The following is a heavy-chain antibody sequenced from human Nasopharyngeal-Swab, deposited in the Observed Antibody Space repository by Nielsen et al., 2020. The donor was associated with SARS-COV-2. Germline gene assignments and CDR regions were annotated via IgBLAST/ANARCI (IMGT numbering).Heavy chain of an antibody. V-gene: IGHV3-30*04. CDR2: ISYDGSNK. J-gene: IGHJ4*02. CDR3: ARDLFPSSSWYEDY. CDR1: GFTFSSYA. D-gene: IGHD6-13*01. Sequence: GESLKISCAASGFTFSSYAMHWVRQAPGKGLEWVAVISYDGSNKYYADSVKGRFTIARDNSKNTLYLQMNSLRAEDTAVYYCARDLFPSSSWYEDYWDQGTLVTVSS.